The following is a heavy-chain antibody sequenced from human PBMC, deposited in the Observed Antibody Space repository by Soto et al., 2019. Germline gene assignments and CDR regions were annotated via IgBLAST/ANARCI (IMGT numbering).Heavy chain of an antibody. D-gene: IGHD1-1*01. J-gene: IGHJ4*02. CDR3: AKDGPGTLDY. Sequence: GSLRLSCAASGFTFSSYGMHGVRQAPGKGLEWVAVISYDGSNKYYADSVKGRFTISRDNSKNTLYLQMNSLRAEDTAVYYCAKDGPGTLDYWGQGTLVTVSS. CDR2: ISYDGSNK. V-gene: IGHV3-30*18. CDR1: GFTFSSYG.